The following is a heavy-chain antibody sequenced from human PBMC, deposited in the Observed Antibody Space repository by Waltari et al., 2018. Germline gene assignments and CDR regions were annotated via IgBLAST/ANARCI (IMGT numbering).Heavy chain of an antibody. CDR1: GGSVSSGSYY. Sequence: QVQLQESGPGLVTPSETLSLTCTVSGGSVSSGSYYWSWIRQPPGKGLEWIGYIYYSGSTNYNPSLKSRVTISVDTSKNQFSLKLSSVTAADTAVYYCARVPVVVPAAMNFDYWGQGTLVTVSS. CDR2: IYYSGST. J-gene: IGHJ4*02. V-gene: IGHV4-61*01. CDR3: ARVPVVVPAAMNFDY. D-gene: IGHD2-2*01.